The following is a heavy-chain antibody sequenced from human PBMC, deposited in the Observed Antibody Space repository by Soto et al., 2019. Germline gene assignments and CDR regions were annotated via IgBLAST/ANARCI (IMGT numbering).Heavy chain of an antibody. D-gene: IGHD5-18*01. CDR2: INPSGGST. CDR1: GYTFTSYY. Sequence: ASVKVSCKASGYTFTSYYMHWVRQAPGQGLEWMGIINPSGGSTSYAQKFQGRVTMTRDTSTSTVYMELSSLRSEDTAVYYCARSTAMANQDYYYYCYGMDVWGQGTTVTVSS. CDR3: ARSTAMANQDYYYYCYGMDV. J-gene: IGHJ6*02. V-gene: IGHV1-46*01.